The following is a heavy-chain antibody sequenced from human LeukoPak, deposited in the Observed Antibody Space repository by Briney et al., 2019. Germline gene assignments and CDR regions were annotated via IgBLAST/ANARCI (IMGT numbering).Heavy chain of an antibody. CDR1: GYSSTGYY. D-gene: IGHD3-22*01. J-gene: IGHJ5*02. CDR2: INPSSGST. CDR3: ARNIEAPGGYYDSRGRAWFDP. Sequence: ASVKVSCTASGYSSTGYYMHWVRQAPGQGLEWMGWINPSSGSTYYAERFQGRVTVTRDTSISTAYMELTRLRSDDTAMYYCARNIEAPGGYYDSRGRAWFDPWGQGTLVTVSS. V-gene: IGHV1-2*02.